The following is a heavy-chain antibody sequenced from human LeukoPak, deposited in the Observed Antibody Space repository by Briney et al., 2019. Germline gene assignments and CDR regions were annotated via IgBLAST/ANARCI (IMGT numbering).Heavy chain of an antibody. D-gene: IGHD6-13*01. CDR1: GFTVGSNY. Sequence: GGSLRLSCAASGFTVGSNYMSWVRQAPGKGLEWVSVIYSGGSTYYADSVKGRFTISRDNSKNTLYLQMNSLRAEDTAVYYCARMRGTYSSMMWFDPWGQGTLVTVSS. CDR2: IYSGGST. CDR3: ARMRGTYSSMMWFDP. J-gene: IGHJ5*02. V-gene: IGHV3-53*01.